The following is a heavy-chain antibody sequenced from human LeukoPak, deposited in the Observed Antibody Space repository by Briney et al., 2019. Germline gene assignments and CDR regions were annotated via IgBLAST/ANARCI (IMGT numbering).Heavy chain of an antibody. CDR1: GFTSSSYG. V-gene: IGHV3-30*02. Sequence: GGSLRLSCAASGFTSSSYGMHWVRQAPGKWLEWVALIRYDGSNKYYADSVKGRFTISRDNSKNTLYLQMNSLRAEDTAVYYCAKEASAHRYNLNGTPQPFDYWGQGTLVTISS. J-gene: IGHJ4*02. CDR2: IRYDGSNK. CDR3: AKEASAHRYNLNGTPQPFDY. D-gene: IGHD1-20*01.